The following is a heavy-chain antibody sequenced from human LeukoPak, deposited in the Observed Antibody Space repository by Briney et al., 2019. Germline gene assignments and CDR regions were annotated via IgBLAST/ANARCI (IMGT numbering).Heavy chain of an antibody. CDR1: GFTFSSYV. J-gene: IGHJ6*02. CDR3: ARGRIIRGTSSPYYGMDV. V-gene: IGHV3-64*01. D-gene: IGHD2/OR15-2a*01. CDR2: ISSSGGTT. Sequence: AGGSLRLSCAASGFTFSSYVMLWVRQAPGKGLVYFLGISSSGGTTSYANSVEGRFTISRDNSKNTLSLQMRSLRVEDMAVYYCARGRIIRGTSSPYYGMDVWGQGTSVTVSS.